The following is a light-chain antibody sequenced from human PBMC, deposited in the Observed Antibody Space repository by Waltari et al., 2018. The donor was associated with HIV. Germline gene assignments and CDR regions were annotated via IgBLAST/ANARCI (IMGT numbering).Light chain of an antibody. J-gene: IGLJ3*02. V-gene: IGLV1-44*01. CDR2: RNN. Sequence: QSVLTQPPSASGTPGQRVTISCSGSSSNIGSNPVNWYQQLQGPSPKLLNNRNNQLHTGVPYRFSGSKAGTSASRAISGLQSEDEADYYCAAWDDSLNGVFGGGTKLTVL. CDR3: AAWDDSLNGV. CDR1: SSNIGSNP.